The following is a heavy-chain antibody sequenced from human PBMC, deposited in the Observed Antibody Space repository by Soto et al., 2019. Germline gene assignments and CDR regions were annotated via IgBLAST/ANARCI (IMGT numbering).Heavy chain of an antibody. CDR3: TRVGDPSFYYYGMDV. CDR2: IRSKAYGGTT. CDR1: GFTFGDYA. D-gene: IGHD3-16*01. Sequence: GGSLRLSCTASGFTFGDYAMSWFRQAPGKGLEWVGFIRSKAYGGTTEYAASVKGRFTISRDDSKSIAYLQMNSLKTEDTAVYYCTRVGDPSFYYYGMDVWGQGTTVTVSS. J-gene: IGHJ6*02. V-gene: IGHV3-49*03.